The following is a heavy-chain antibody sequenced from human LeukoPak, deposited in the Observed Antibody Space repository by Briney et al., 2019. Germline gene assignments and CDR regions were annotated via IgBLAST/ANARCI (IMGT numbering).Heavy chain of an antibody. V-gene: IGHV3-23*01. CDR1: GFTFSSYA. CDR3: AKGVSGHYDILTGNDY. Sequence: GGSLRLSCAASGFTFSSYAMNWVRQAPGKGLEWVSGVSGNGGRTDYADSVKGRFTISRDNSKNSLFLQMNSLRAEDTAIYYCAKGVSGHYDILTGNDYWGQGTLVTVSS. CDR2: VSGNGGRT. J-gene: IGHJ4*02. D-gene: IGHD3-9*01.